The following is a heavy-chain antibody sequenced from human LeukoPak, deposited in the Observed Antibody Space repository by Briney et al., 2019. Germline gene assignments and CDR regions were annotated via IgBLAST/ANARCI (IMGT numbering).Heavy chain of an antibody. J-gene: IGHJ4*02. CDR2: FHIAGDT. CDR1: GFTFSDFD. Sequence: GGSLRLSCAASGFTFSDFDMHWLRLGAGKGLEWVSAFHIAGDTHYSDSVRGRFTISRDNSKNTLYLQMNSLRAEDTAVYYCARGRPYDYVWGSYLPFDYWGQGTLVTVSS. D-gene: IGHD3-16*02. CDR3: ARGRPYDYVWGSYLPFDY. V-gene: IGHV3-13*04.